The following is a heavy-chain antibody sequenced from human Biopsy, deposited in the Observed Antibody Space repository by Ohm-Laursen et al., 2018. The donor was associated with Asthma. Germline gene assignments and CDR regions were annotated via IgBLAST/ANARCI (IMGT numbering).Heavy chain of an antibody. Sequence: SLRLSCAASGFTFSRYDMSWVRQAPGKGLEWVANIKHDGSENNHVDSLKGRFTISRDNAKNSLYLQMNSLRAEDTAVYYCARTFHFWSPYHAEHYQLWGQGTLVTVSS. J-gene: IGHJ1*01. CDR1: GFTFSRYD. CDR3: ARTFHFWSPYHAEHYQL. CDR2: IKHDGSEN. V-gene: IGHV3-7*01. D-gene: IGHD3-3*02.